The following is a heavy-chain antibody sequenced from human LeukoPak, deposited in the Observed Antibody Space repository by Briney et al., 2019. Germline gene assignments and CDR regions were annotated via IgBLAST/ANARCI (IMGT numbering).Heavy chain of an antibody. Sequence: SETLSLTCIVSGGSINSYYWSWIRQPPGKGLEWIGYIYYSGSTSYNPSLMSRVTISVDTSKSQFSLNLSSVTAADTAVYYCATLDFIVGATYFDSWGQGTLVTVSS. CDR2: IYYSGST. CDR3: ATLDFIVGATYFDS. J-gene: IGHJ4*02. D-gene: IGHD1-26*01. CDR1: GGSINSYY. V-gene: IGHV4-59*01.